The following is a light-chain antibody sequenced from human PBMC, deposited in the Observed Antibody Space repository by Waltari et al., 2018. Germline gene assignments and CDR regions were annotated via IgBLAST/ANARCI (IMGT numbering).Light chain of an antibody. V-gene: IGKV2-28*01. J-gene: IGKJ5*01. CDR1: QSLLHSIGYNY. CDR2: LGS. CDR3: MQALQTPRT. Sequence: DLVMPQSPLSLPVTPVEPASISCTSIQSLLHSIGYNYLDWYLQKPGQSPQLLIYLGSNRASGVPDRFSGSGSGTDFTLKISRVEAEDVGVYYCMQALQTPRTFGQGTRLEIK.